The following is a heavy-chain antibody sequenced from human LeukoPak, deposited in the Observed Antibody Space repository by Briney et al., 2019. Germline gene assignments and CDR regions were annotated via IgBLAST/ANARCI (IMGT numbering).Heavy chain of an antibody. V-gene: IGHV3-21*06. Sequence: GGSLRLSCVASGFTFTDYSMTWVRQAPGMGLEWVASISSSSSYIFYADSVQGRFSISRDNANNLLYLQMKSLRAEDTALYYCAREQTVTTFCDNWGQGTLVTVSS. D-gene: IGHD4-17*01. CDR1: GFTFTDYS. J-gene: IGHJ4*02. CDR2: ISSSSSYI. CDR3: AREQTVTTFCDN.